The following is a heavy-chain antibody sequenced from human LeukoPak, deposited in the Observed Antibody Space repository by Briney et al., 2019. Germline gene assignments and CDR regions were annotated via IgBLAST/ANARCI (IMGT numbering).Heavy chain of an antibody. CDR1: GYTFTSYG. D-gene: IGHD3-3*01. CDR3: ARDAYYDFWSGYDPYYFDY. V-gene: IGHV1-18*01. CDR2: ISAYNGNK. J-gene: IGHJ4*02. Sequence: ASVKVSCKASGYTFTSYGISWVRQAPGQGLEWMGWISAYNGNKNYAQKLQGRVTMTTDTSTSTAYMELRSLRSDDTAVYYCARDAYYDFWSGYDPYYFDYWGQGTLVTVSS.